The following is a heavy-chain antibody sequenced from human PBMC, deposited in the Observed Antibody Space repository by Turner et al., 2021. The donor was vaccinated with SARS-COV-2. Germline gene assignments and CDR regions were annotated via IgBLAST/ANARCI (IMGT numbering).Heavy chain of an antibody. Sequence: QVQLVQSGAEVKKPGASVKVSCKASGYTFAGYYIHWVRQAPGQGLKWMGWINPNSGGTNYAQRFQGRVTMTGDTSISTAYMDLSGLRSDDTAVYYCARVTSLSYYFDYWGQGTLVTVSS. CDR3: ARVTSLSYYFDY. CDR1: GYTFAGYY. CDR2: INPNSGGT. J-gene: IGHJ4*02. V-gene: IGHV1-2*02.